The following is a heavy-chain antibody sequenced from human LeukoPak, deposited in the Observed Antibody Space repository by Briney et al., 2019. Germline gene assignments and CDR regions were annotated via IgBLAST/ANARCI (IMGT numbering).Heavy chain of an antibody. CDR1: GFTFSSYW. CDR3: AISSSPRGGTDC. J-gene: IGHJ4*02. Sequence: PGGSLRLSCAASGFTFSSYWMSWVRQAPGKGLEWVANLNQDGSEKYYMDSVKGRFTISRDNAKNSVYLQMNSLRAEDTAVYYCAISSSPRGGTDCWGQGTLVTVSS. D-gene: IGHD6-6*01. V-gene: IGHV3-7*01. CDR2: LNQDGSEK.